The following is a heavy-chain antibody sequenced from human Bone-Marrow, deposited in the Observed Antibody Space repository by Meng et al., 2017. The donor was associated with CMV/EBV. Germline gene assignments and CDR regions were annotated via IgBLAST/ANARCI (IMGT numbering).Heavy chain of an antibody. J-gene: IGHJ4*02. CDR1: GFTFSGYA. D-gene: IGHD5-24*01. V-gene: IGHV3-30-3*01. Sequence: SGFTFSGYAMHWVRQPPGKGLEWVVVISYDGNNKYYADSVKGRFTISRDNSRNTLYLQMNSLRAEDTAVYYCAKGRGWLQGGYSDNWGQGTLVTVSS. CDR2: ISYDGNNK. CDR3: AKGRGWLQGGYSDN.